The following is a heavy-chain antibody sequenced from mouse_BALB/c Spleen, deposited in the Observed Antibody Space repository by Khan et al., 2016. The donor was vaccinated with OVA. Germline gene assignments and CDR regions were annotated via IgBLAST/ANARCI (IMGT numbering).Heavy chain of an antibody. CDR2: IHPSESAT. J-gene: IGHJ2*01. Sequence: LQQSGAELVRPGASVKLSCKASGYSFTSYWMNWVKQRPGQGLEWIGMIHPSESATRLNLRIKDKATLNVDKYSSTVYLQLSSPTSEDSAVYFCARHGAYFDYWGQGTILTVSS. CDR1: GYSFTSYW. CDR3: ARHGAYFDY. V-gene: IGHV1-74*04. D-gene: IGHD1-1*02.